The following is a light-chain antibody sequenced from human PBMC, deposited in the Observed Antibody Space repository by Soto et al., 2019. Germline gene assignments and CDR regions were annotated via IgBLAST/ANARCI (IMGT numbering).Light chain of an antibody. J-gene: IGLJ3*02. V-gene: IGLV7-43*01. CDR2: STG. Sequence: QAVVTQEPSLTVSPGGTVTLTCASSTGEVTSGYYPNWFQQTPGQAPRALIYSTGNKHSWTPARFSGSLLGGKAALTLSGVQPEDEAEYYCLLYDGGAWVFGGGTKVTVL. CDR1: TGEVTSGYY. CDR3: LLYDGGAWV.